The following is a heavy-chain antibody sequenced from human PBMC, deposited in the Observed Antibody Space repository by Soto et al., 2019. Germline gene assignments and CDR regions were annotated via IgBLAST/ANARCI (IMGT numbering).Heavy chain of an antibody. J-gene: IGHJ3*02. CDR1: GGSISSGGYY. V-gene: IGHV4-31*03. CDR2: IYYSGST. Sequence: SETLSLTCTVSGGSISSGGYYWSWIRQHPGKGLEWIGYIYYSGSTYYNPSLKSRVTISVDTSKNQFSLKLSSVTAADTAVYYCARARGYAPPRDAFDIWGQGTMVTVSS. CDR3: ARARGYAPPRDAFDI. D-gene: IGHD5-12*01.